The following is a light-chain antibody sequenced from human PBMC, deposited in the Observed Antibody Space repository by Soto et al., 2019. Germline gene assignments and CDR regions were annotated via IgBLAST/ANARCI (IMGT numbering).Light chain of an antibody. V-gene: IGLV1-44*01. CDR3: AAWDDSLNGVV. CDR2: SIN. CDR1: GSNIGSDT. Sequence: QSVLTQPPSASGTPGQRVTISCSGSGSNIGSDTVNWYQQLPGTAPTIHIYSINQRPSRVPDRFSGSKSGTSASLAISGLQSDDEADYYCAAWDDSLNGVVFGGGTKLTVL. J-gene: IGLJ2*01.